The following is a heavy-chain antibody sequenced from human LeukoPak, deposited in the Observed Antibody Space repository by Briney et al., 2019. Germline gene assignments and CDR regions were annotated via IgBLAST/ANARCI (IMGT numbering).Heavy chain of an antibody. CDR2: IYYSGST. J-gene: IGHJ4*02. Sequence: SETLSLTCAVSGGSISSSNWWSWIRQPPGKGLEWIGYIYYSGSTNYNPSLKSRVTISVDTSKNQFSLNLKSVTAADTAVYYCATNSGSGSYFDYWGQGTLVTVSS. CDR1: GGSISSSNW. D-gene: IGHD3-10*01. CDR3: ATNSGSGSYFDY. V-gene: IGHV4-61*05.